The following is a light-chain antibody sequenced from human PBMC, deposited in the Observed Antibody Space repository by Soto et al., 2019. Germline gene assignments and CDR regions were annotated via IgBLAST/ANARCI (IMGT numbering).Light chain of an antibody. J-gene: IGLJ1*01. CDR2: EVS. CDR1: SSDVGGYNY. Sequence: QSVLTQPASVSGSPGQSITISCTGTSSDVGGYNYVSWYQQPPGKAPKLMIYEVSNRPSGVSNRFSGSKSGNTASLTTSGLQAEDEADYYCSSYTSSSTQVFGTGTKLTVL. CDR3: SSYTSSSTQV. V-gene: IGLV2-14*01.